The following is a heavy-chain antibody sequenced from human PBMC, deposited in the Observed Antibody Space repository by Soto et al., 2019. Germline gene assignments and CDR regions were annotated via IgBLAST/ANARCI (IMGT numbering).Heavy chain of an antibody. CDR1: GFTFNSYN. V-gene: IGHV3-48*01. CDR2: INSSSSPI. J-gene: IGHJ6*04. CDR3: VYAFWLVPPV. Sequence: EVQLVESGGGLVQPGGSLRLSCAASGFTFNSYNMNWVRQAPGKRPEWVSYINSSSSPIFYADSVKGRFIASRDNARNSLYLQMNSLRAEDTAVYSCVYAFWLVPPVWGKGTTVTVSS. D-gene: IGHD3-3*01.